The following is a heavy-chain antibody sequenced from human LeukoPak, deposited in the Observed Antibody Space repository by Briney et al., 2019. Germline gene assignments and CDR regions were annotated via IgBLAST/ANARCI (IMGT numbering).Heavy chain of an antibody. Sequence: GGSLRLSCTASGFIFSGSWMAWIRQAPGKGLEWLLDISASSAAIHSADSVKGRFTISRDNAKNSLYLQMNSLRVEDTAVYYCAREGAFGALNSWGRGILVTVSS. CDR2: ISASSAAI. CDR3: AREGAFGALNS. D-gene: IGHD3-10*01. J-gene: IGHJ5*02. V-gene: IGHV3-48*01. CDR1: GFIFSGSW.